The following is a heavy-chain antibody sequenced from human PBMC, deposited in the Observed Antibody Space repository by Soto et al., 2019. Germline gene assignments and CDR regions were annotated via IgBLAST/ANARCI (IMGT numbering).Heavy chain of an antibody. CDR1: GYTFTGYY. V-gene: IGHV1-2*04. J-gene: IGHJ5*02. Sequence: QVQLVQSGAEVKKPGASVKVSCKASGYTFTGYYVHWVRQAPGQGLEWMGWINPNSGGTSYAQKFQGWVTMTRDTSISTAYMELSRLRSDDTAMYYCARVKDGDYRTWFDPWGQGTLVTVSS. CDR3: ARVKDGDYRTWFDP. D-gene: IGHD4-17*01. CDR2: INPNSGGT.